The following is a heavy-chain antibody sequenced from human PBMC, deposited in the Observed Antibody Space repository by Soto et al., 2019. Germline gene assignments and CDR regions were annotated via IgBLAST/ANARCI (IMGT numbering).Heavy chain of an antibody. J-gene: IGHJ4*02. CDR3: AHRLTLNSDWNYGRFDY. CDR2: IYWDDDK. CDR1: GFSLTTYGGG. V-gene: IGHV2-5*02. D-gene: IGHD1-7*01. Sequence: QITLKESGPTLVKPTQTLTLTCTFSGFSLTTYGGGVGWIRQPPGKALQWLALIYWDDDKRYCPSLKSRLTITKDTSKNQVVLTMTNMDPVDTATYFCAHRLTLNSDWNYGRFDYWGQGTLVTVSS.